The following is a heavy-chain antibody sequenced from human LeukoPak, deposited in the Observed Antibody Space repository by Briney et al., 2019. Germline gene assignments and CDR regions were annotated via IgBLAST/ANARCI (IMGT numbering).Heavy chain of an antibody. CDR3: ARVPHYYFGYGYFDT. D-gene: IGHD3-10*01. J-gene: IGHJ4*02. V-gene: IGHV4-34*01. CDR1: GGSFSGYY. Sequence: SETLSLTCVVYGGSFSGYYWSWIRQPPGKGLEWIGEIDQSGTTNYNASLKSRVAISIDTSKKQFSLTLTSMTAADTAVYYCARVPHYYFGYGYFDTWGQGTRVTVSS. CDR2: IDQSGTT.